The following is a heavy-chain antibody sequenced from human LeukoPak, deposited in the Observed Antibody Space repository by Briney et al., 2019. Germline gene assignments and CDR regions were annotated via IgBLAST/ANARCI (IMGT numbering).Heavy chain of an antibody. CDR2: THYSGST. V-gene: IGHV4-59*01. J-gene: IGHJ6*03. CDR1: GGSISSYY. Sequence: PSETLSLTCTVSGGSISSYYWSWLRQPPGKGLEYIGYTHYSGSTNYNPSLKSRVTISVDTSKNQFSLKLSSVTAADTAVYYCARTTEGYCRGRSCYSYYYYMDVWGKGTTVTVSS. CDR3: ARTTEGYCRGRSCYSYYYYMDV. D-gene: IGHD2-15*01.